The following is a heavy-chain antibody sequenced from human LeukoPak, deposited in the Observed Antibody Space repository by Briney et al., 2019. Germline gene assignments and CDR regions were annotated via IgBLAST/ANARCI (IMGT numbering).Heavy chain of an antibody. J-gene: IGHJ4*02. CDR3: ARGLGATIAYYFDY. CDR1: GFTVSSNY. CDR2: IYSGGST. V-gene: IGHV3-53*01. Sequence: GGSLRLSCAASGFTVSSNYMSWVRQAPGKGLERVSVIYSGGSTYYADSVKGRFTISRDNSKNTLYLQMNSLRAEDTAVYYCARGLGATIAYYFDYWGQGTLVTVSS. D-gene: IGHD5-12*01.